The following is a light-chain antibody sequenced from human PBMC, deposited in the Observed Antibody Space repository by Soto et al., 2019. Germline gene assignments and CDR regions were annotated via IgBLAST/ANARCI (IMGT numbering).Light chain of an antibody. J-gene: IGKJ1*01. CDR1: QSISSW. CDR2: KAS. V-gene: IGKV1-5*03. CDR3: QHYNSYPWT. Sequence: DIQMTQSPSTLSASVGVRVTITCRASQSISSWLAWYQQKPGKAPKLLIYKASSLESGVPSRFSGSGSGTEFTLTIRSLLPDDFATYYCQHYNSYPWTFGQGTKVEIK.